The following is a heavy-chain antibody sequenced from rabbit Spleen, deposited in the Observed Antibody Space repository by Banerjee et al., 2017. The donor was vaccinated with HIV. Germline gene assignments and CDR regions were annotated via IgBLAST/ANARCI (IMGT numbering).Heavy chain of an antibody. Sequence: QQQLEESGGGLVKPGGTLTLTCKASGIDFSSYNFICWVRQAPGKGLEWIACIDIGSRDFTYYASWAKGRFIISKTSSTTVTLQMTSLTVADTATYFCARDTGSSFSTYGMDLWAQGPSSPS. CDR2: IDIGSRDFT. D-gene: IGHD8-1*01. CDR1: GIDFSSYNF. J-gene: IGHJ6*01. CDR3: ARDTGSSFSTYGMDL. V-gene: IGHV1S45*01.